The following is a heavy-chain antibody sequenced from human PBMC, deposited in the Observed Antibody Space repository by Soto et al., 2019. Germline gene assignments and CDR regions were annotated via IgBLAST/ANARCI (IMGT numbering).Heavy chain of an antibody. CDR2: INQGGSDI. J-gene: IGHJ4*02. CDR1: GFTFSDYW. Sequence: GGSLRLSCAASGFTFSDYWMSWVRQTPGKGLEWVAKINQGGSDIYYVDSVRGRFTISRDNAKSSLYLQMNSLGVEDTAVYYCAHSAQYDFWSGYWYYFDYWGQGTLVTVSS. CDR3: AHSAQYDFWSGYWYYFDY. D-gene: IGHD3-3*01. V-gene: IGHV3-7*01.